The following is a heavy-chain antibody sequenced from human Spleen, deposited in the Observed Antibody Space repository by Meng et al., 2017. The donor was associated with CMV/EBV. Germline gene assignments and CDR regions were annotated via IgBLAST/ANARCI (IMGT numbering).Heavy chain of an antibody. Sequence: GESLKISCTASGFTFSTYAMSWVRQAPGKGLEWVSTISGRGGRTFYADSVKGRFTISRDNSKNTLYMQVHSLRAEDTAVYYCARHRYIAAAGFHYYYGMDVCGLGTTVTVSS. V-gene: IGHV3-23*01. CDR1: GFTFSTYA. J-gene: IGHJ6*02. D-gene: IGHD6-13*01. CDR3: ARHRYIAAAGFHYYYGMDV. CDR2: ISGRGGRT.